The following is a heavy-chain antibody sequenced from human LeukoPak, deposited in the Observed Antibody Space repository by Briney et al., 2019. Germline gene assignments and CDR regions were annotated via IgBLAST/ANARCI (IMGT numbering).Heavy chain of an antibody. CDR3: ARVSAYCGGDCYPGSIDP. D-gene: IGHD2-21*02. Sequence: SVKVSCKASGGTFSSYAISWVRQAPGQGLEWMGRIIPILGIANYAQKFQGRVTITADKSTSTAYMELSSLRSEDTAVYYCARVSAYCGGDCYPGSIDPWGQGTLVTVSS. CDR1: GGTFSSYA. CDR2: IIPILGIA. J-gene: IGHJ5*02. V-gene: IGHV1-69*04.